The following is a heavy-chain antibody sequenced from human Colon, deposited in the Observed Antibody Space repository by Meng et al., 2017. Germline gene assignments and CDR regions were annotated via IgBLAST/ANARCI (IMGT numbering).Heavy chain of an antibody. D-gene: IGHD2-2*01. Sequence: GQLPASDPGLVIPSGTLTLTSPLSGCSISMSNWLSWVRQPPGKGLEWIGEIYHSGSTNYNPSLKSRVTISVDKSKNQFSLKLSSVTAADTAVYYCASGRKYCSSTSCYGQFDYWGQGTLVTVSS. J-gene: IGHJ4*02. CDR1: GCSISMSNW. CDR3: ASGRKYCSSTSCYGQFDY. CDR2: IYHSGST. V-gene: IGHV4-4*02.